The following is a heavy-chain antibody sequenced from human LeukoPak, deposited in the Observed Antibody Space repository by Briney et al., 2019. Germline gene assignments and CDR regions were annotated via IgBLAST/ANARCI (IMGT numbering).Heavy chain of an antibody. V-gene: IGHV3-21*01. CDR3: ARDSKRWLPNPDAFDI. Sequence: GGSLRLSCAASGFTFGSYSMNWVRQAPGKGLEWVSSISSSSSYIYYADSVKGRFTISRDNAKNSLYLQMNSLRAEDTAVYYCARDSKRWLPNPDAFDIWGQGTMVTVSS. J-gene: IGHJ3*02. CDR1: GFTFGSYS. D-gene: IGHD5-12*01. CDR2: ISSSSSYI.